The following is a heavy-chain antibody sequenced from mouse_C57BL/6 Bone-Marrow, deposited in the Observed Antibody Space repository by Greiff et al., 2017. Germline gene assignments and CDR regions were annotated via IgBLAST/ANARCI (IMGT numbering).Heavy chain of an antibody. V-gene: IGHV1-80*01. J-gene: IGHJ3*01. CDR1: GYAFSSYW. Sequence: VQLQQSGAELVKPGASVKISCKASGYAFSSYWMNWVKQRPGKGLEWIGQICPGDGDTNYNVKFKGKTTLTADNSSSNAYMHLSSLTSEDSAVYFCARGSYGGQGTLVTVSA. CDR3: ARGSY. CDR2: ICPGDGDT.